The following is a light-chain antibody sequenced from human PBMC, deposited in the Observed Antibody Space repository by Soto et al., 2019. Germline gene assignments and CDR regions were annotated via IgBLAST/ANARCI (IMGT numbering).Light chain of an antibody. Sequence: DIVMTQSPAILSVSPGERATLSCRASQSVETFLAWFQHKAGQAPRLLIFGASTRAAGVPARFSGGGSGTEFTLTIDSLRSEDFAVYYCQQYNNWPLTFGGGTKVDIK. CDR1: QSVETF. V-gene: IGKV3-15*01. CDR3: QQYNNWPLT. CDR2: GAS. J-gene: IGKJ4*01.